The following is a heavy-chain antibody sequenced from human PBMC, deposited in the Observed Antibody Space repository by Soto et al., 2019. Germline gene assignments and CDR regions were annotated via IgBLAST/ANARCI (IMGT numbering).Heavy chain of an antibody. V-gene: IGHV3-23*01. J-gene: IGHJ4*02. CDR2: ISGSGGST. CDR3: SKDLDGLQGLVDSSFCFDY. Sequence: ETLSLTCTVSGGSISNYYWNWIRQSPGKGLEWVSAISGSGGSTYYADSVKGRFTISRDNSKNTLYLQMNSLRAEDTAVYYCSKDLDGLQGLVDSSFCFDYWGQGTLVTVSS. CDR1: GGSISNYY. D-gene: IGHD3-16*02.